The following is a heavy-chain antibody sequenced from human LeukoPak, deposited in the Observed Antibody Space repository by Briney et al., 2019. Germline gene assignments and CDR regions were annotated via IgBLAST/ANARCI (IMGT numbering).Heavy chain of an antibody. CDR3: ERVGTVLDGGY. D-gene: IGHD1-7*01. V-gene: IGHV4-59*01. J-gene: IGHJ4*02. CDR2: IYYSGGT. CDR1: GGSITSDY. Sequence: SETLSLTCTVYGGSITSDYWSWIRQPPGKGLDWIGYIYYSGGTNYNPSLKSRGPILVDTSKKQFSLKLSSVTAADPAVYYGERVGTVLDGGYWGQGILVTVSS.